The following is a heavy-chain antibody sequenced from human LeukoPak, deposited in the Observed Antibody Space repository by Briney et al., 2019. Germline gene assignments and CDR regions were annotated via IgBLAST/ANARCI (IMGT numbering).Heavy chain of an antibody. V-gene: IGHV3-53*01. J-gene: IGHJ6*03. Sequence: PGGSLRLSCTVSGFTVSSDSMSWVRQAPGKGLEWVSFIYSGGSTHYSDSVKGRFTISRDNSKNTLYLQMNSLRAEDTAIYYCAKNGDRGAYCSGGSCYPYYYYNMDVWGKGTTVTISS. CDR3: AKNGDRGAYCSGGSCYPYYYYNMDV. CDR1: GFTVSSDS. D-gene: IGHD2-15*01. CDR2: IYSGGST.